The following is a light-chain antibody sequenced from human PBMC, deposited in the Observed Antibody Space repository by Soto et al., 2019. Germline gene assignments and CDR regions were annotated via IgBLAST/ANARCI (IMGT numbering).Light chain of an antibody. Sequence: QSALAQPASVSGSRGQSITISCTGTSSDVGRYNDFSWFQQHPGKVPKLIIYDVSNSPSGVSDRFSGSKSGNTAALTISGLQPEGEADYYCSSFTSSSTFVFGTGTKLTVL. CDR1: SSDVGRYND. CDR2: DVS. CDR3: SSFTSSSTFV. V-gene: IGLV2-14*03. J-gene: IGLJ1*01.